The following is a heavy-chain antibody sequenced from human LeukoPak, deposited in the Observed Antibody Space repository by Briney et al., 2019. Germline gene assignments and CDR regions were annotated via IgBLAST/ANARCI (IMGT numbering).Heavy chain of an antibody. J-gene: IGHJ4*02. V-gene: IGHV3-13*01. D-gene: IGHD3-22*01. CDR2: IGTAADT. Sequence: GGSLRLSCAASGFIFSSYEMHWVRQATGKGLEWVSGIGTAADTYYSGSVKGRFTISRENAKNSLYLQMNSLRAEDTAVYYCARDVHSSVDYWGQGTLVTVSS. CDR1: GFIFSSYE. CDR3: ARDVHSSVDY.